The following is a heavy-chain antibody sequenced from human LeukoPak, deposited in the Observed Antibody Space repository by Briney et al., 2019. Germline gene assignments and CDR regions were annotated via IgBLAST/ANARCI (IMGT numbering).Heavy chain of an antibody. V-gene: IGHV4-34*01. CDR2: INHSGST. CDR3: AGHDFWSGYYNY. CDR1: GGSLSGYY. J-gene: IGHJ4*02. Sequence: SETLSLTCAVFGGSLSGYYWSWIRQPPGKGLEWIGEINHSGSTNYNPSLKSRVTISLDTSKKQFSLKLSSATAADTAVYYCAGHDFWSGYYNYWGQGTLVSVSS. D-gene: IGHD3-3*01.